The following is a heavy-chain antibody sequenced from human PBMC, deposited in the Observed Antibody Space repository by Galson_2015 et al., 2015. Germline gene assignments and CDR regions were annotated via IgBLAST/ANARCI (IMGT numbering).Heavy chain of an antibody. CDR3: ARAIVGDAFDI. CDR1: GFTFSSYE. V-gene: IGHV3-48*03. Sequence: LRLSCAASGFTFSSYEMNWVRQAPGKGLEWVSYISSSGSTIYYADSVKGRFTISRDNAKNSLYLQMNSLRAEDTAVYYCARAIVGDAFDIWGQGTMVTVSS. J-gene: IGHJ3*02. D-gene: IGHD2-21*01. CDR2: ISSSGSTI.